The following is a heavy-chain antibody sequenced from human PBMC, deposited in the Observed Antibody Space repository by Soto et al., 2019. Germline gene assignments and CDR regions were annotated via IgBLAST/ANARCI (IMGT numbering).Heavy chain of an antibody. Sequence: SVKLSCKASGYTFTRYGISWVRQAPGQGLEWMGWISGYNGDTNYAQKFQDRVSMTIDTSTGTAYMELRSLTSDDTAIYYCAKNGQPPYYYYGLDVWG. CDR1: GYTFTRYG. CDR3: AKNGQPPYYYYGLDV. V-gene: IGHV1-18*01. D-gene: IGHD2-8*01. J-gene: IGHJ6*02. CDR2: ISGYNGDT.